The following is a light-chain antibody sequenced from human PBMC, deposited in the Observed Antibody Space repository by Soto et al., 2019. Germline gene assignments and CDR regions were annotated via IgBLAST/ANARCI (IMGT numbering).Light chain of an antibody. CDR3: QQYGSVPLT. V-gene: IGKV3-20*01. Sequence: EIVLTQSPGTLSLSPGERATLSCRASQSVSSSYLAWYQQKPGQAPRLLIYGASSRATGIPDRFSGSGSETDFTLTINRLEPEDFAVYYCQQYGSVPLTFGGGTKVDI. CDR2: GAS. CDR1: QSVSSSY. J-gene: IGKJ4*01.